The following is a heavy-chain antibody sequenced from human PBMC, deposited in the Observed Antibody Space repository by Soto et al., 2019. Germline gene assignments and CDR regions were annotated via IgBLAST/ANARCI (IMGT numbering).Heavy chain of an antibody. V-gene: IGHV3-33*01. CDR2: IWYDGSNK. J-gene: IGHJ3*02. CDR1: GFTFSSYG. Sequence: GGSLRLSCAASGFTFSSYGMHWVRQAPGKGLEWVAVIWYDGSNKYYADSVKGRFTISRDNSKNTLYLQMNSLRAEDTAVYYCARDPYYYDSGGYWNLQGAFDIWGQGTMVTVSS. D-gene: IGHD3-22*01. CDR3: ARDPYYYDSGGYWNLQGAFDI.